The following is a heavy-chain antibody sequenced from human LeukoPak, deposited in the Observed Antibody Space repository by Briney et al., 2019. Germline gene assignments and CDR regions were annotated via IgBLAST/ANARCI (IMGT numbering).Heavy chain of an antibody. CDR1: GGSISTYY. CDR2: IYYSGST. CDR3: ARSFSPNYYDLMDY. V-gene: IGHV4-59*01. J-gene: IGHJ4*02. Sequence: SETLSLTCTVSGGSISTYYWSWIRQPPGKGLEWIGYIYYSGSTNYNPSLKSRVTISLDTSKNQFSLKLNSVTAADTAMYYCARSFSPNYYDLMDYWGQGTLVTVSS. D-gene: IGHD3-22*01.